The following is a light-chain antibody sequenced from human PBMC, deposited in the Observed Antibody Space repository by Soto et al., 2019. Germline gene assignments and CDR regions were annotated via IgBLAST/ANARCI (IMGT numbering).Light chain of an antibody. CDR3: QQYNSYSPLT. V-gene: IGKV1-5*03. CDR1: QSVSSW. CDR2: KAS. J-gene: IGKJ4*01. Sequence: TQSPATLSLSPWERATLSCRASQSVSSWLAWYQQKPGKAPKLLIYKASTLKSGVPSRFSGSGSGTEFTLTISSLQPDDFATYYCQQYNSYSPLTFGGGTKVDIK.